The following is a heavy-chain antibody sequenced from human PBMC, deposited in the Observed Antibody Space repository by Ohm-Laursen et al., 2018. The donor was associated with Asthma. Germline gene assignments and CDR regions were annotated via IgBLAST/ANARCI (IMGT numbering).Heavy chain of an antibody. V-gene: IGHV3-21*01. J-gene: IGHJ1*01. CDR2: ISTASTFI. D-gene: IGHD1-26*01. CDR3: ARIGPEWELPGREYSLHH. CDR1: GYSFSLYS. Sequence: SLRLSCAASGYSFSLYSIHWIRQAPGKGLERVASISTASTFIYYADSVRGRFTTSRDNAKNLVYLQMDGLRVDDTALYYCARIGPEWELPGREYSLHHWGQGTQVTVSS.